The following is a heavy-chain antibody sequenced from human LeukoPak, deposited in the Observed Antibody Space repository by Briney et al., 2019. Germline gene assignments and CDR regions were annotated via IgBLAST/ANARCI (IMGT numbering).Heavy chain of an antibody. J-gene: IGHJ5*02. CDR2: VNAGNGNT. CDR3: ARDQYCSGGSCYARVHWFDP. Sequence: ASVKVSCKASGYTFTSYAMHWVRQAPGQRLEWMGWVNAGNGNTKYSQEFQGRVTMTRDMSTSTVYMELSSLRSEDTAVYYCARDQYCSGGSCYARVHWFDPWGQGTLVTVSS. CDR1: GYTFTSYA. V-gene: IGHV1-3*03. D-gene: IGHD2-15*01.